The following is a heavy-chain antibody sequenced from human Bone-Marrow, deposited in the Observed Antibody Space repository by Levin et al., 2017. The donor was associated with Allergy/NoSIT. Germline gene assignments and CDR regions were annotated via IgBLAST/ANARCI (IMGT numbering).Heavy chain of an antibody. J-gene: IGHJ4*02. V-gene: IGHV4-34*01. CDR1: GGSFSDYY. D-gene: IGHD1-26*01. CDR3: ARGYSGSYSSGTSPFDC. CDR2: IDHSGGT. Sequence: TASETLSLTCAAYGGSFSDYYWSWIRQPPGKGLEWIGEIDHSGGTNYKSSPKSRVTISIDTSKNQFSLKLSSVTAADTAVFYCARGYSGSYSSGTSPFDCWGQGTLVTVSS.